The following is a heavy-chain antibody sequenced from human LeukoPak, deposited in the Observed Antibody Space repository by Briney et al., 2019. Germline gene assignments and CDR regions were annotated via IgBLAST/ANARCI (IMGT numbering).Heavy chain of an antibody. CDR3: ARLRATYWYFDL. D-gene: IGHD1-26*01. J-gene: IGHJ2*01. V-gene: IGHV4-59*12. Sequence: SETLSLTCTVSGGSISSYYWSWIRQPPGKGLEWIGYIYYSWSTSHNPSLNSRVTMSEEASKNQCPSNLSPVASAAPAGDFCARLRATYWYFDLWGRGTLVTVSS. CDR2: IYYSWST. CDR1: GGSISSYY.